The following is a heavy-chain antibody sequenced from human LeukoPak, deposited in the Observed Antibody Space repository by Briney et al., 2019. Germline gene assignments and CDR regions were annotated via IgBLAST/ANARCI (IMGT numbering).Heavy chain of an antibody. Sequence: ASVKVSCKTSGYTFTSYDLNWVRQATGQGLEWMGWMNPQSNNAGYAQKFQGRVTLTRDTSISTAYMELSGLGSEDTAVYYCARGKLTHGDYVAVGYWGQGTLVTVSS. D-gene: IGHD4-17*01. J-gene: IGHJ4*02. CDR2: MNPQSNNA. CDR1: GYTFTSYD. V-gene: IGHV1-8*01. CDR3: ARGKLTHGDYVAVGY.